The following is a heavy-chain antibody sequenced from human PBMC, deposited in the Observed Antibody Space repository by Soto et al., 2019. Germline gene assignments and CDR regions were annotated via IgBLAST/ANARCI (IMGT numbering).Heavy chain of an antibody. CDR2: INHSGST. Sequence: WTWLRQAPGKGLEWVGQINHSGSTNYNPSLKSRVTISVDTSKKQFSLRLSSVTAADTAVFYCARRGTLFGVDSNWFDPWGQGTLVTVSS. D-gene: IGHD3-3*01. CDR3: ARRGTLFGVDSNWFDP. V-gene: IGHV4-34*01. J-gene: IGHJ5*02.